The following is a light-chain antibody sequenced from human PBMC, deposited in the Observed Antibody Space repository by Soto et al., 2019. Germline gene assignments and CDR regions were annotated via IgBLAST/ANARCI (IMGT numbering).Light chain of an antibody. CDR2: EVI. J-gene: IGLJ2*01. CDR3: SSFTRDATLI. Sequence: QSALTQPASVSGSPGQSITISCNGSNGDIGTYKYVSWYQQRPGKAPKLMIYEVINRPSGISNRFSGSKSGNTASLIISDLQPEDDADYYCSSFTRDATLIFGGGTKLTVL. V-gene: IGLV2-14*01. CDR1: NGDIGTYKY.